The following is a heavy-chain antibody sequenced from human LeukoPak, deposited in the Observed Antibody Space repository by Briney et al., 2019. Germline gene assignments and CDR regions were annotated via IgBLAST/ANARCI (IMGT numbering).Heavy chain of an antibody. CDR3: ARDGAGYSYGPDTFDI. CDR1: GFTFSSYW. D-gene: IGHD5-18*01. V-gene: IGHV3-74*01. Sequence: GGSLRLSCAASGFTFSSYWMHWVRQAPGKGLVWVSRIKSDGRSTNYAGSVKGRFTISRDNAKNTLCLQMNSLRAEDTAVYYCARDGAGYSYGPDTFDIWGHGTMVTVSS. J-gene: IGHJ3*02. CDR2: IKSDGRST.